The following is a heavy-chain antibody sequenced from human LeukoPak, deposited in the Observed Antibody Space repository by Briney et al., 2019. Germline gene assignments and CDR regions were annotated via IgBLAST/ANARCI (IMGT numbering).Heavy chain of an antibody. Sequence: GGSLRLSCTASGFIFGDYAMSWVRQAPGKGLEWVGFIRSKAYGGTTEYAASVKGRFTISRDDSKSIAYLQMNSLKTEDTAVYYCTRAGYCSNGVCYNWFDPWGQGTLVTVSS. CDR1: GFIFGDYA. V-gene: IGHV3-49*04. D-gene: IGHD2-8*01. CDR3: TRAGYCSNGVCYNWFDP. J-gene: IGHJ5*02. CDR2: IRSKAYGGTT.